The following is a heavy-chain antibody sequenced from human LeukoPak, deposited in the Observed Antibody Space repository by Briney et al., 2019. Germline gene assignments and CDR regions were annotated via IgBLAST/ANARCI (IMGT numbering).Heavy chain of an antibody. CDR3: TTDEYYDSSGYYYGLEFDY. J-gene: IGHJ4*02. D-gene: IGHD3-22*01. CDR1: GFTFSNAW. V-gene: IGHV3-15*01. CDR2: IKSKTDGGTT. Sequence: PGGSLRLSCAASGFTFSNAWMSWVRQAPGKGLEWVGRIKSKTDGGTTDYAAPVKGRFTNSRDDSKNTLYLQMNSLKTEDTAVYYCTTDEYYDSSGYYYGLEFDYWGQGTLVTVSS.